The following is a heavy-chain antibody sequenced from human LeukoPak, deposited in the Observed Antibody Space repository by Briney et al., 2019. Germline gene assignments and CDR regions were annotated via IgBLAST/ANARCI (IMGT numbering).Heavy chain of an antibody. CDR2: INPSGGST. J-gene: IGHJ3*02. D-gene: IGHD6-6*01. CDR3: ARDIAARLDAFDI. CDR1: GYTFTSYY. Sequence: ASAKVSCKASGYTFTSYYMHWVRQAPGQGLEWMGIINPSGGSTSYAQKFQGRVTMTRDMSTSTVYTELSSLRSEDTAVYYCARDIAARLDAFDIWGQGTMVTVSS. V-gene: IGHV1-46*01.